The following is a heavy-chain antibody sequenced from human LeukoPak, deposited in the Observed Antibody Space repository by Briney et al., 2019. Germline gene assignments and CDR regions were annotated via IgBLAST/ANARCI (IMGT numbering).Heavy chain of an antibody. Sequence: SVKVSCKASGGTFSSYAISWVRQAPGQGLEWMGGIIPIFGTANYAQKFQGRVTITTDESTSTAYMELSSLRSEDTAVYYCARGYCSSTSCYRRIFQHWGQGTLVTVSS. CDR2: IIPIFGTA. V-gene: IGHV1-69*05. D-gene: IGHD2-2*02. CDR3: ARGYCSSTSCYRRIFQH. CDR1: GGTFSSYA. J-gene: IGHJ1*01.